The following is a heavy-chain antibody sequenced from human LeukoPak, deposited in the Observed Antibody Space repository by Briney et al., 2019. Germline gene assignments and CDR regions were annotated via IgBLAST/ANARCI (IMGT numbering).Heavy chain of an antibody. V-gene: IGHV3-30*18. CDR3: AKDWGRGYSYGSHAFDI. CDR1: GFTFSGYS. Sequence: GGSLRLSCAASGFTFSGYSMNWVRQAPGKGLEWVAVISYDGSNKYYADSVKGRFTISRDNSKNTLYLQMNSLRAEDTAVYYCAKDWGRGYSYGSHAFDIWGQGTMVTVSS. D-gene: IGHD5-18*01. CDR2: ISYDGSNK. J-gene: IGHJ3*02.